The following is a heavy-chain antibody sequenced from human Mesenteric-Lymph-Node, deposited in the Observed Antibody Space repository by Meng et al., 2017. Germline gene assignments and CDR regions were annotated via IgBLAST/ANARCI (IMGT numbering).Heavy chain of an antibody. CDR3: ARDLQSNYYDSLPTDY. D-gene: IGHD3-22*01. CDR2: IWYDGSNK. Sequence: GGSLRLSCAASGFTFSSYGMHWVRQAPGKGLEWVAVIWYDGSNKYYADSVKGRFTISRDNSKNTLYLQMNSLRAEDTAVYYCARDLQSNYYDSLPTDYWGQGTLVTVSS. J-gene: IGHJ4*02. V-gene: IGHV3-33*01. CDR1: GFTFSSYG.